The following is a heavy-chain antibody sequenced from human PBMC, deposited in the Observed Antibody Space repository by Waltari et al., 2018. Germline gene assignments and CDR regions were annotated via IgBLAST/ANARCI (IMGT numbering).Heavy chain of an antibody. Sequence: QVQLQQWGAGLLKPSETLSLTCAVYGGSFSGYYWSWIRQPPGKGLEWIGEINHSGSTNYNPSLKSRVTRSVDTSKNQFSLKLSSVTAADTAVYYCAVGRWYGRIDYWGQGTLVTVSS. D-gene: IGHD6-13*01. V-gene: IGHV4-34*01. J-gene: IGHJ4*02. CDR1: GGSFSGYY. CDR3: AVGRWYGRIDY. CDR2: INHSGST.